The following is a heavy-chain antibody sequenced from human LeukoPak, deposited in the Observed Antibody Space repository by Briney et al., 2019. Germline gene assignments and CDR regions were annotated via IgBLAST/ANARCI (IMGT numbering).Heavy chain of an antibody. D-gene: IGHD6-13*01. V-gene: IGHV3-33*01. Sequence: GGSLRLSCAASGFTFSSYGMHWVRQAPGKGLEWVAVIWYDGSNKYYADSVKGRFTISRDNSKNTLYLQMNSLRAEETAVYYCASSEYSRSWYYWVDWGQGTLVTVSS. CDR1: GFTFSSYG. CDR2: IWYDGSNK. CDR3: ASSEYSRSWYYWVD. J-gene: IGHJ4*02.